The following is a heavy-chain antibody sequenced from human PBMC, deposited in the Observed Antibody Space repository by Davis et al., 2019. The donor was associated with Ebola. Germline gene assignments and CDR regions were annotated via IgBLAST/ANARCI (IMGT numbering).Heavy chain of an antibody. CDR2: LGLSGDT. D-gene: IGHD3-22*01. J-gene: IGHJ3*02. Sequence: GESLKISCAASGFTFRSHSLSWVRQAPGKGLEWVSTLGLSGDTYYTDSVRGRFTISRDNAKNSLYLQMNSLRDEDTAVYYCARDAYDSGYPYHDAFDIWGRGTMVAVSS. V-gene: IGHV3-69-1*01. CDR3: ARDAYDSGYPYHDAFDI. CDR1: GFTFRSHS.